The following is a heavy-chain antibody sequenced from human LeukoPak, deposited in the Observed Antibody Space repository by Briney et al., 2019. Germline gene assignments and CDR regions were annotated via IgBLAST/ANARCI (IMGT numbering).Heavy chain of an antibody. Sequence: SVKVSCKASGYTFSGYYMHWVRQAPGQGLEWMGGIIPIFGTANYAQKFQGRVTITADKSTSTAYMELSSLRSEDTAVYYCARVGSACSSTSCYYYYMDVWGKGTTVTISS. V-gene: IGHV1-69*06. CDR2: IIPIFGTA. CDR1: GYTFSGYY. J-gene: IGHJ6*03. CDR3: ARVGSACSSTSCYYYYMDV. D-gene: IGHD2-2*01.